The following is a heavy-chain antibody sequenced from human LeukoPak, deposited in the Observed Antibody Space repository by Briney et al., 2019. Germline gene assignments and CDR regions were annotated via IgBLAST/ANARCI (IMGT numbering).Heavy chain of an antibody. V-gene: IGHV1-2*02. D-gene: IGHD3-10*01. CDR3: ARGMGSGTYRRFDF. CDR1: GYSFTAYN. CDR2: VTPNSGAT. Sequence: ASVKVSCKASGYSFTAYNIHWVRQSPGQGLEWMGWVTPNSGATNYAQQFQGRVTMTRDTSITTAYMELNNLISDDTAVYFCARGMGSGTYRRFDFWGQGTLITVSS. J-gene: IGHJ4*02.